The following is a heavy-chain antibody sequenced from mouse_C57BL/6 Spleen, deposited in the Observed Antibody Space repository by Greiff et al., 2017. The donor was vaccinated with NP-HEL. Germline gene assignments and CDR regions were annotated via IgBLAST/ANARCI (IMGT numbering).Heavy chain of an antibody. V-gene: IGHV1-52*01. CDR1: GYTFTSYW. CDR2: IDPSDSET. Sequence: QVQLQQPGAELVRPGSSVKLSCKASGYTFTSYWMHWVKQRPIQGLEWIGNIDPSDSETHYNQKFKDKATLTVDKSSSTAYMQLSSLTSEDSAVYYCARSLLYYDGYFDVWGTGTTVTVSS. CDR3: ARSLLYYDGYFDV. D-gene: IGHD2-4*01. J-gene: IGHJ1*03.